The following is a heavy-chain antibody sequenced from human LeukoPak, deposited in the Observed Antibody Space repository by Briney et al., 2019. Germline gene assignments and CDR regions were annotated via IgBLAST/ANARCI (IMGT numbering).Heavy chain of an antibody. CDR3: ACTPYSFTFDY. CDR1: GGSISLWQ. V-gene: IGHV4-4*07. CDR2: FGGGP. D-gene: IGHD2-8*01. J-gene: IGHJ4*02. Sequence: SETLSLTCTVSGGSISLWQWNWIRQPAGKGLEWIGRFGGGPNYNPSLKSRLNILLDTSKNHFSLTVTSVTAADTAVYYCACTPYSFTFDYWSPGSLVTVSS.